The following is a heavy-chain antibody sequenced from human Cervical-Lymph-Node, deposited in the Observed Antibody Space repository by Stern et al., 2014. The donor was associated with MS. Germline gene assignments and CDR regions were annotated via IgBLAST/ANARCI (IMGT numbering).Heavy chain of an antibody. V-gene: IGHV1-69*01. CDR1: GGSFRSLA. CDR2: IMPIFDSE. Sequence: QVQLVQSGAEVRKPGSSVKVSCKASGGSFRSLAISWVRQAPGQGLEWTGGIMPIFDSENYAQKFQGRVTITVDESTTTVYMELRSLRSEDTAVYYCARERVDMGESGGIMDQWGQGTLVTVSS. D-gene: IGHD1-26*01. CDR3: ARERVDMGESGGIMDQ. J-gene: IGHJ4*02.